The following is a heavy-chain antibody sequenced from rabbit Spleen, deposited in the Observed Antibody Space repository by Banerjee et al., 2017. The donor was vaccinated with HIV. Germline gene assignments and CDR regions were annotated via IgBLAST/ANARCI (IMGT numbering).Heavy chain of an antibody. D-gene: IGHD2-1*01. CDR2: IYAGTSGRT. Sequence: QEQLVESGGGLVQPEGSLTLTCTASGFSFSSNYYMCWVRQAPGKGLEWIACIYAGTSGRTYYATWAKGRFTISKTSSTTVTLQMPSLTAADTATYFCARGSAAMTMVITGYYLNLWGPGTLVTVS. CDR3: ARGSAAMTMVITGYYLNL. V-gene: IGHV1S45*01. J-gene: IGHJ4*01. CDR1: GFSFSSNYY.